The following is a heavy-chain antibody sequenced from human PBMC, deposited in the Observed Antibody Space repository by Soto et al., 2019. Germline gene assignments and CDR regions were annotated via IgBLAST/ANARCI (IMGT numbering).Heavy chain of an antibody. J-gene: IGHJ6*02. CDR3: ARVEAVAGLYNYHGLDV. Sequence: QVQLVQSGAEVKKPGSWVKVSCKVSGGTFSNYAIDWVRLAPGHGLGWMGGIVPIFGTTYYTQKFQGRATIIADDSTTTAYLEMSSLRSEDTAIYYCARVEAVAGLYNYHGLDVWGQGTAVTVSS. V-gene: IGHV1-69*12. CDR2: IVPIFGTT. CDR1: GGTFSNYA. D-gene: IGHD6-19*01.